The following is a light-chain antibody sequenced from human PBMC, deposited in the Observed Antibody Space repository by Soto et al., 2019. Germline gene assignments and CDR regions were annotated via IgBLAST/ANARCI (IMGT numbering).Light chain of an antibody. CDR1: PNIKKF. CDR3: QQSYSSPLT. V-gene: IGKV1-39*01. J-gene: IGKJ4*01. CDR2: ATS. Sequence: DIHMTQSPSSLSASVGDRVTITCRASPNIKKFLNWYQQRPGKAPSALIDATSTLQNGVSSRFSGSGSDTDFTLTITSLQPEDFATYFCQQSYSSPLTFGGGTKVEL.